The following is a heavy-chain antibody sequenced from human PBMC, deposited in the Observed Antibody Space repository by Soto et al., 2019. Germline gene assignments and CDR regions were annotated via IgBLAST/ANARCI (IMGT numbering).Heavy chain of an antibody. CDR2: IYYSGST. D-gene: IGHD4-4*01. J-gene: IGHJ4*02. Sequence: PSETLSLTCTVSGGSIISYDGSWIRQPPGKGLEWIGYIYYSGSTNYNPSLKSRVTISVDTSKNQFSLKLSSVTAADTAVYYCGMGHYSFDYWDQGTLVTVSS. CDR3: GMGHYSFDY. V-gene: IGHV4-59*08. CDR1: GGSIISYD.